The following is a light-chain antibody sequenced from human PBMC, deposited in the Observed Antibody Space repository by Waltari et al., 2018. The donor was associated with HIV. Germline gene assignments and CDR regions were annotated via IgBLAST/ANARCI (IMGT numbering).Light chain of an antibody. V-gene: IGKV1-39*01. CDR1: QTIGRS. CDR2: NLS. Sequence: DINMTQSPSSLSASVGDRVTITCLASQTIGRSLNWYQQKPGKAPQLLIYNLSTLQTGVPSMFSGDASGTDFTRTISSLHLEDFATYFCQQSYSDPITFGQGTRLEIK. CDR3: QQSYSDPIT. J-gene: IGKJ5*01.